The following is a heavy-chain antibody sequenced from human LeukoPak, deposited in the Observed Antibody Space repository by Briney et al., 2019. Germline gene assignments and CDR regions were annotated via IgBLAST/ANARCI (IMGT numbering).Heavy chain of an antibody. CDR3: ARGGSLYYDSSGYLDY. Sequence: SETLSLTCAVYGGSFSGYYWSWIRQPPGKGLEWIGEINHSGSTNYNPSLKSRVTISVDTSKNQFSLKLSSVTAADTAVYYCARGGSLYYDSSGYLDYWGQGTLVTVSS. CDR2: INHSGST. CDR1: GGSFSGYY. V-gene: IGHV4-34*01. D-gene: IGHD3-22*01. J-gene: IGHJ4*02.